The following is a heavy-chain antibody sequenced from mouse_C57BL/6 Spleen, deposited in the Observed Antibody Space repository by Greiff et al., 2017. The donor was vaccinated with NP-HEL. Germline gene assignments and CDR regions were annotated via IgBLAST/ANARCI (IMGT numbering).Heavy chain of an antibody. V-gene: IGHV1-26*01. CDR1: GYTFTDYY. Sequence: EVQLQQSGPELVKPGASVKISCKASGYTFTDYYMNWVKQSHGKSLEWIGDINPNNGGTSYNQKFKGKATLTVDKSSSTAYMELRSLTSEDSAVYYCSRSDGRNCCDYWGQGTTLTVSS. J-gene: IGHJ2*01. CDR3: SRSDGRNCCDY. D-gene: IGHD2-3*01. CDR2: INPNNGGT.